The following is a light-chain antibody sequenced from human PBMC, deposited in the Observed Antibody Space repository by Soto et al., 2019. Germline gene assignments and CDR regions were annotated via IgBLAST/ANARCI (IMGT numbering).Light chain of an antibody. CDR2: AAS. Sequence: DIQMTQSQTSLSASVGDRVTITWRASQSISSYLNWYQQKPGKAPKLLIYAASSLQSGVPSRFSGSGSGTEFTLTISSLQPDDFATYYCQHYNSYSEAFGQGTKVDIK. V-gene: IGKV1-39*01. CDR1: QSISSY. CDR3: QHYNSYSEA. J-gene: IGKJ1*01.